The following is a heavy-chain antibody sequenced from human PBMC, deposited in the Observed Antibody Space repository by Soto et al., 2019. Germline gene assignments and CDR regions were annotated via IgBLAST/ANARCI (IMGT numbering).Heavy chain of an antibody. Sequence: VQLVESGGGLVQPGGSLRLSCATSGFILSDCAMNWVRQAPGKGLEWVSYISSSSSVIDYADSVKGRFTVSRDNAMNSLYLQMNSPRAEHTAVYYCARDLSWGSNWYYYMDVWGKGTTVTVSS. CDR1: GFILSDCA. D-gene: IGHD7-27*01. CDR2: ISSSSSVI. V-gene: IGHV3-48*01. CDR3: ARDLSWGSNWYYYMDV. J-gene: IGHJ6*03.